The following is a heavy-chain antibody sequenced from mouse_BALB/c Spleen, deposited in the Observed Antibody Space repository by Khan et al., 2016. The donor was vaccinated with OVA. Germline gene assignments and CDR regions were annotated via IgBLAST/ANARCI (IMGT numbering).Heavy chain of an antibody. J-gene: IGHJ3*01. V-gene: IGHV1-77*01. D-gene: IGHD1-2*01. Sequence: QVQLQQSGAELARPGASVKLSCKASGYTFTDYYINWVKQRTGQGLEWIGELSPGSGDTYYNEKFKGKATLTADKSSSTVYMQLSSLTAEASAVYFCARRNYFGYTFAYGGQGTLVTVSA. CDR3: ARRNYFGYTFAY. CDR1: GYTFTDYY. CDR2: LSPGSGDT.